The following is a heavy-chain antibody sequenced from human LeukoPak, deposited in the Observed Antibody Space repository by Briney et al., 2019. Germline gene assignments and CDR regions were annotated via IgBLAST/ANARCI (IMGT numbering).Heavy chain of an antibody. Sequence: GGSLRLSCAASGFTFSSYSMNWVRQAPGKGLEWVSSISSSSSYIYYADSVKGRFTISRDNAKNSLYLQMNSLRAEDTAVYYCARELVVVTEGGPFDYWGQGTLVTVSS. V-gene: IGHV3-21*01. CDR1: GFTFSSYS. CDR2: ISSSSSYI. D-gene: IGHD3-22*01. J-gene: IGHJ4*02. CDR3: ARELVVVTEGGPFDY.